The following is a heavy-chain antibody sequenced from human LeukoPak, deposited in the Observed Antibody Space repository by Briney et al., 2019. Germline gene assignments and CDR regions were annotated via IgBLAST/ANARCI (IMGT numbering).Heavy chain of an antibody. V-gene: IGHV1-18*01. J-gene: IGHJ5*02. CDR2: ISAYNGNT. CDR1: GYTLTSYG. CDR3: ARDPVRYCSGGSCYDNWFDP. D-gene: IGHD2-15*01. Sequence: ASVKVSCKASGYTLTSYGISWVRQAPGQGLEWMGWISAYNGNTNYAQKLQGRVTMTTDTSTSTAYMELRSLRSDDTAVYYCARDPVRYCSGGSCYDNWFDPWGQGTLVTVSS.